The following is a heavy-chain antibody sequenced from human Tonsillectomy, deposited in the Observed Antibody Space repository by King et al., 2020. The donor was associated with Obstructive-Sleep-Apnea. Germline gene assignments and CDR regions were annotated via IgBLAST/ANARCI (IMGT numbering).Heavy chain of an antibody. CDR2: INSDGSRT. V-gene: IGHV3-74*01. CDR3: AREYYDSSGYLVY. D-gene: IGHD3-22*01. CDR1: GFTFSSYW. J-gene: IGHJ4*02. Sequence: VKLVESGGGVVQPGGSLRLSCAASGFTFSSYWMHWVRQAPGKGLVWVSRINSDGSRTSYADFVEDRFTISRDNAKNTLYLQMNSLRAEDTAAYYCAREYYDSSGYLVYWGQGTLVTVSS.